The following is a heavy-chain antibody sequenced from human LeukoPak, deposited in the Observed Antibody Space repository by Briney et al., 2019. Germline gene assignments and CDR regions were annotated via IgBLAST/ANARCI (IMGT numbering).Heavy chain of an antibody. CDR2: IYYSGSD. J-gene: IGHJ4*02. D-gene: IGHD2/OR15-2a*01. CDR1: GGSISSYY. V-gene: IGHV4-59*01. Sequence: SETLSLTCTVSGGSISSYYWSWIRQPPGEGLEWIRYIYYSGSDNYNPSLKSRVTISVDTSKNQFFLRLSSVTAADTAVYYCARERLSLFDFDHWGQGTLVTVSS. CDR3: ARERLSLFDFDH.